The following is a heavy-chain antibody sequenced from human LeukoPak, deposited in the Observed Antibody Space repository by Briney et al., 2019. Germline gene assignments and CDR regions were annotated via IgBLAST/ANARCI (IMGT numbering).Heavy chain of an antibody. J-gene: IGHJ4*02. V-gene: IGHV3-11*04. CDR2: ISSSGSTI. Sequence: GGSLRLSCAASGFTFSDYYMSWIRQAPGKGLEWVSYISSSGSTIYYADSVKGRFTISRDNDKNSLYLQMNSLRAEDTAVYYCAREAQIITMVRGYFDSWGQGTLVTVSS. CDR1: GFTFSDYY. CDR3: AREAQIITMVRGYFDS. D-gene: IGHD3-10*01.